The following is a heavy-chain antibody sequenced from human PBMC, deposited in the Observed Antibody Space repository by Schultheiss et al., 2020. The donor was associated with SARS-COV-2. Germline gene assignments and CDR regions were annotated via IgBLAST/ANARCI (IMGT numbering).Heavy chain of an antibody. CDR1: GYSFTSYW. J-gene: IGHJ3*02. D-gene: IGHD5-18*01. CDR3: ATTRGYSYGKDAFDI. CDR2: IYPGDSDT. V-gene: IGHV5-51*01. Sequence: GESLKISCKGSGYSFTSYWIGWVRQMPGKGLEWMGIIYPGDSDTRYSQSFQGQVTISADKSISTAYLQWSSLKASDTAMYYCATTRGYSYGKDAFDIWGQGTMVTVSS.